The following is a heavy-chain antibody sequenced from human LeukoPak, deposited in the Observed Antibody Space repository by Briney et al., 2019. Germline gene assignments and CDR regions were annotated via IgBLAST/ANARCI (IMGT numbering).Heavy chain of an antibody. J-gene: IGHJ4*02. V-gene: IGHV4-39*01. CDR3: ARYDILTGPGGY. CDR2: IYYSGST. CDR1: GGSISSSSYY. Sequence: SETLSLTCTVSGGSISSSSYYWGWIRQPPGKGLEWIGSIYYSGSTYYNPSLKSRVTISVDTSKNQFSLKLSSVTAADTAVYYCARYDILTGPGGYRGQGTLVTVSS. D-gene: IGHD3-9*01.